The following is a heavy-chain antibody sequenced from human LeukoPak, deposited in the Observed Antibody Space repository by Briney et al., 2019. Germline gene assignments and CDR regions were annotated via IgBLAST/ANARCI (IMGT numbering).Heavy chain of an antibody. Sequence: GGSLRLSCVASGFTYSSYAMSWVRQAPGKGLEWVSSIGSGGVRTDYADSVKGRFTISRDNSKNTLYLQMNSLRAEDTALYYCAKLPGYCSGGTCQDAFDVWGQGTMVTVSS. J-gene: IGHJ3*01. CDR2: IGSGGVRT. D-gene: IGHD2-15*01. CDR1: GFTYSSYA. CDR3: AKLPGYCSGGTCQDAFDV. V-gene: IGHV3-23*01.